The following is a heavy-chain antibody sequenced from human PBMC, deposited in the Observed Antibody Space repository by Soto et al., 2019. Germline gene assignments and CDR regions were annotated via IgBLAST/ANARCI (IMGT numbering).Heavy chain of an antibody. CDR1: GFTFSSYA. Sequence: SGGSLRLSCAASGFTFSSYAMSWVRQAPGQGLEWVSAISGSGGSTYYADSVKGRFTISRDNSKNTLYLQMNRLRAEDTAVYYCAKDDTVYYYDSSGYPNNWFDPWGQGTLVTVSS. J-gene: IGHJ5*02. D-gene: IGHD3-22*01. CDR2: ISGSGGST. V-gene: IGHV3-23*01. CDR3: AKDDTVYYYDSSGYPNNWFDP.